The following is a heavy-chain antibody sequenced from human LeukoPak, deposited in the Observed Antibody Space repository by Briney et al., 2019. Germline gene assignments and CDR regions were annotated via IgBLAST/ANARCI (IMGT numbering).Heavy chain of an antibody. Sequence: VASVKVSCKVSGYTLTELSMHWVRQAPGKGLEWMGGFDPEDGETIYAQKFQGRVTMTRDTSISTAYMELSRLRSDDTAVYYCARPPPTHYSSGRFDYWGQGTLVTVSS. CDR2: FDPEDGET. CDR3: ARPPPTHYSSGRFDY. D-gene: IGHD6-19*01. J-gene: IGHJ4*02. V-gene: IGHV1-24*01. CDR1: GYTLTELS.